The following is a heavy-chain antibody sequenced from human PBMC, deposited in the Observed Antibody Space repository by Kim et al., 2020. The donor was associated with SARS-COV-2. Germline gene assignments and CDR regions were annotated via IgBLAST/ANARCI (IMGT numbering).Heavy chain of an antibody. CDR2: IKEDGSDK. J-gene: IGHJ4*02. V-gene: IGHV3-7*01. CDR1: GFTFRSYG. Sequence: GGSLRLSCAASGFTFRSYGMSWVRQAPGKGLEWVANIKEDGSDKYTVDSVKGRGTISRDNAENSIFLQMNSMRAKNAAVDYCGRDYSDWGQGTLCTVSS. CDR3: GRDYSD. D-gene: IGHD6-13*01.